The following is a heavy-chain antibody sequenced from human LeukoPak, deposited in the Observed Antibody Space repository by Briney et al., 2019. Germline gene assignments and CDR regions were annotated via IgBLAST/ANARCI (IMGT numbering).Heavy chain of an antibody. D-gene: IGHD6-19*01. CDR1: GFTLDDYG. V-gene: IGHV3-20*04. Sequence: PGGSLRLSCAASGFTLDDYGMSWVRHAPGKGLEWVSGINWNGGSTGYADSVKGRFTISRDNSKNTLYLQMNSLRAEDTAVYYCAKAQGYSSGNYFDYWGQGTLVTVSS. CDR3: AKAQGYSSGNYFDY. CDR2: INWNGGST. J-gene: IGHJ4*02.